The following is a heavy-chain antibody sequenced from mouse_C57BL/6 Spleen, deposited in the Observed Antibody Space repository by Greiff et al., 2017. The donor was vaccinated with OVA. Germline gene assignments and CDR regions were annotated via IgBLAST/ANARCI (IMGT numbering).Heavy chain of an antibody. Sequence: QVQLKESGAELARPGASVKMSCKASGYTFTSYTMHWVKQRPGQGLEWIGYINPSSGYTKYNQKFKDKATLTADKSSSTAYMQLSSLTSEDSAVYYCARNYGLYFDYWGQGTTLTVSS. J-gene: IGHJ2*01. D-gene: IGHD1-2*01. CDR2: INPSSGYT. CDR1: GYTFTSYT. CDR3: ARNYGLYFDY. V-gene: IGHV1-4*01.